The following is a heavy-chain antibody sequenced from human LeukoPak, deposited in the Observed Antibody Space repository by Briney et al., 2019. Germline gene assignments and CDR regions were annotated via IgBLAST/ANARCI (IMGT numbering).Heavy chain of an antibody. V-gene: IGHV1-3*01. Sequence: GASVKVSCKASGYTFTSYAMHWVRQAPGQRLEWMGWINAGNGNTKYSQKFQGRVTITRDTSASTAYMELSSLRSEDTAVYYCARAGIAAAGTWFDPWGQGTLVTVSS. CDR1: GYTFTSYA. D-gene: IGHD6-13*01. CDR2: INAGNGNT. CDR3: ARAGIAAAGTWFDP. J-gene: IGHJ5*02.